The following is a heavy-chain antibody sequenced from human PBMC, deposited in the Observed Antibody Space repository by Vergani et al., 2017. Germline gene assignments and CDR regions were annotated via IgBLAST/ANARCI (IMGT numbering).Heavy chain of an antibody. D-gene: IGHD1/OR15-1a*01. Sequence: QVQLQQWGAGLLKPSETLSLTCAVYGGSFSGYYWSWIRQPPGKGLEWIGEINHSGSTNYNPSLKSRVTISVDTSKNQFSRKLSSVTAADTAVYYCARPGIMYNWNTQFDYWGQGTRVTVSS. J-gene: IGHJ4*02. CDR3: ARPGIMYNWNTQFDY. V-gene: IGHV4-34*01. CDR1: GGSFSGYY. CDR2: INHSGST.